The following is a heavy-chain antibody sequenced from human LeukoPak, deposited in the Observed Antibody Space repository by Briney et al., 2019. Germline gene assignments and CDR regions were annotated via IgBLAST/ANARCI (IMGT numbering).Heavy chain of an antibody. J-gene: IGHJ4*02. CDR2: IYYSGSS. CDR3: ARGNSYGIFDY. Sequence: SETLSLTCTVSGGSISSYYWNWIRQPPGKGLEWIGYIYYSGSSNYNPSLKSRVTISVDTSKNQFSLKLSSVTAADTAVYYCARGNSYGIFDYWGQGTLVTVSS. V-gene: IGHV4-59*01. D-gene: IGHD5-18*01. CDR1: GGSISSYY.